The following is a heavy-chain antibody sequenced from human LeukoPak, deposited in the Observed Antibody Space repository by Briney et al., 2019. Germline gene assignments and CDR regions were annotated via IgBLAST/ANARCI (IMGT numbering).Heavy chain of an antibody. CDR2: ISGSGGST. V-gene: IGHV3-23*01. CDR1: GFTFSNYA. CDR3: AKGSGDQTYYYDSSGYYFDY. D-gene: IGHD3-22*01. Sequence: GGSLRLSCAASGFTFSNYAMSWVRQAPGKGLEWVSAISGSGGSTYYADSVKGRFTISRDNSKNTLYLQMNSLRAEDTAVYYCAKGSGDQTYYYDSSGYYFDYWGQGTLVTVSS. J-gene: IGHJ4*02.